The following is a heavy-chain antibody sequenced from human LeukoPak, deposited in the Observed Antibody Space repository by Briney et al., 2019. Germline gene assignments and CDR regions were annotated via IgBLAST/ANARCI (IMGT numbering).Heavy chain of an antibody. CDR3: ARGQWLVPEYFQH. CDR1: GGTFSSYA. Sequence: GASVKVSRKASGGTFSSYAISWVRQAPGQGLEWMGRIIPIFGTANYAQKFQGRVTITADKSTSTAYMELSSLRSEDTAVYYCARGQWLVPEYFQHWGQGTLVTVSS. D-gene: IGHD6-19*01. J-gene: IGHJ1*01. V-gene: IGHV1-69*06. CDR2: IIPIFGTA.